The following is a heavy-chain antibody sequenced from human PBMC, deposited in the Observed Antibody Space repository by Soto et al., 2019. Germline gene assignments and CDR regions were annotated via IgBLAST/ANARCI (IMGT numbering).Heavy chain of an antibody. CDR2: ISSSGSTI. J-gene: IGHJ4*02. CDR1: GFTFSSYE. V-gene: IGHV3-48*03. Sequence: GGSLRLSCAASGFTFSSYEMNWVRQAPGKGLEWVSYISSSGSTIYYADSVKGRFTISRDNAKNSLYLQMNSLRAEDTAVYYCARGEMATIFVFDYWGQGTLVTVSS. CDR3: ARGEMATIFVFDY. D-gene: IGHD3-3*01.